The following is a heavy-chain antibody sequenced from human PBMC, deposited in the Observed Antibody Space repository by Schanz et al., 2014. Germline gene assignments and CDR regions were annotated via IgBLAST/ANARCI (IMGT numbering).Heavy chain of an antibody. J-gene: IGHJ4*02. D-gene: IGHD5-12*01. V-gene: IGHV7-4-1*02. CDR1: GYSFGGYY. CDR2: INTNTANP. Sequence: QVQLVQSGAEMKKPGASAKVSCKASGYSFGGYYMQWVRQAPGQGLEWMGWINTNTANPTYAQGFTGRFVYTLDASVTTAYLEISSLKAEDTAVYYCARGYSGYSHFDYWGQGALVTVSS. CDR3: ARGYSGYSHFDY.